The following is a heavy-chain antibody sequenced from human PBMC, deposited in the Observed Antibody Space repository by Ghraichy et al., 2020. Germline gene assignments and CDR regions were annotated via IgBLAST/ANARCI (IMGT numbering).Heavy chain of an antibody. CDR2: IWYDGSNK. Sequence: GGSLRLSCAASGFTFSSYGMHWVRQAPGKGLEWVAVIWYDGSNKYYADSVKGRFTISRDNSKNTLYLQMNSLRAEDTAVYYCARDSARAQPFHSSSWTKNYYYYGMDVWGQGTTVTVSS. V-gene: IGHV3-33*01. D-gene: IGHD6-13*01. CDR1: GFTFSSYG. J-gene: IGHJ6*02. CDR3: ARDSARAQPFHSSSWTKNYYYYGMDV.